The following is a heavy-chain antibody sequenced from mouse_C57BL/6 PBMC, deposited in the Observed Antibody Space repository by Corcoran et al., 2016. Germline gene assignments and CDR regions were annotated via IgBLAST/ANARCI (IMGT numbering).Heavy chain of an antibody. CDR2: INPNNGGT. J-gene: IGHJ1*03. D-gene: IGHD1-1*01. V-gene: IGHV1-18*01. CDR3: ARPYGSSHWYFDV. Sequence: ELQLQPSGPELVKPGASVKIPCKASGYTFTDYNMDWVKQSHGKSLEWIGDINPNNGGTIYNQKFKGKATLTVDKSSSTAYMELRSLTSEDTAVYYCARPYGSSHWYFDVWGTGTTVTVSS. CDR1: GYTFTDYN.